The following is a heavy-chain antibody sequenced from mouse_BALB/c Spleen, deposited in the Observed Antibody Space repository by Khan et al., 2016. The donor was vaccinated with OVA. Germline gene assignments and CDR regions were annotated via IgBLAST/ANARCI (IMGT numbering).Heavy chain of an antibody. J-gene: IGHJ2*01. V-gene: IGHV1-4*01. CDR2: INPSSGYT. CDR1: GYTFTSYT. CDR3: ARKSTRASY. D-gene: IGHD3-1*01. Sequence: VQLQQSGAELVKPGASVKMSCKASGYTFTSYTMHWVKQRPGQGLEWIGYINPSSGYTKYNQKFKDKAKLTADKSSSTAYMQMSSLTSEDSAVYYCARKSTRASYWGQGTTLTVSS.